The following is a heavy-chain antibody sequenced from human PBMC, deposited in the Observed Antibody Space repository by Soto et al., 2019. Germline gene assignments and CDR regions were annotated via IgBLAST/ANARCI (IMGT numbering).Heavy chain of an antibody. Sequence: AVKVSCNASGRTFSSYAISWVRQAPGQGLEWMGGIIPIFGTANYAQKFQGRVTITADESTSTAYMELSSLRSEDTAVYYCARVVVAAMGNNWFDPWGQGTLVTVSS. CDR2: IIPIFGTA. V-gene: IGHV1-69*13. D-gene: IGHD2-15*01. CDR3: ARVVVAAMGNNWFDP. J-gene: IGHJ5*02. CDR1: GRTFSSYA.